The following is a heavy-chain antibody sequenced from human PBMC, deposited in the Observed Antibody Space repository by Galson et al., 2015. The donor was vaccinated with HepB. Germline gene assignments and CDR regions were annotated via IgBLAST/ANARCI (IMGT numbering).Heavy chain of an antibody. CDR2: IGTAGDP. CDR1: GFTFSSYD. J-gene: IGHJ4*02. Sequence: SLRLSCAASGFTFSSYDMHWVRQATGKGLEWVSAIGTAGDPYYPGSVKGRFTISRENAKNSLYLQMNSLRAEDTAVYYCAREADYYGSGSPGWGFDYWGQGTLVTVSS. CDR3: AREADYYGSGSPGWGFDY. D-gene: IGHD3-10*01. V-gene: IGHV3-13*05.